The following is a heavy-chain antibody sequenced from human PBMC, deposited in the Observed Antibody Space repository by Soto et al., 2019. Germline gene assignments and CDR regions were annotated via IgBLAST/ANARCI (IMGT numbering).Heavy chain of an antibody. CDR2: IYYGGST. D-gene: IGHD6-19*01. J-gene: IGHJ5*02. CDR1: GGSIRNNYVY. Sequence: PETLSVTCTVSGGSIRNNYVYWGWIRQPPGKGLEWIGSIYYGGSTYYNPSLKSRVTISVDTSKNQFSLKLTSVTAADTAVYYCASFQTGHSGGFKFYTWGQ. CDR3: ASFQTGHSGGFKFYT. V-gene: IGHV4-39*01.